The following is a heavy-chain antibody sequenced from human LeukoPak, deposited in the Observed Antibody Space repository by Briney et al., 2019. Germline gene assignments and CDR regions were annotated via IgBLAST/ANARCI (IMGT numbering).Heavy chain of an antibody. J-gene: IGHJ4*02. CDR3: ARYDSSGYYPFDY. Sequence: SETLSLTCAVYGGSFSGYYWSWIRQPPGKGLEWIGEINHSGSTNYNPSLKSRVTISVDTSKNQFSLKLSSVTAADTAVYYCARYDSSGYYPFDYWSQGTLVTVSS. V-gene: IGHV4-34*01. CDR2: INHSGST. D-gene: IGHD3-22*01. CDR1: GGSFSGYY.